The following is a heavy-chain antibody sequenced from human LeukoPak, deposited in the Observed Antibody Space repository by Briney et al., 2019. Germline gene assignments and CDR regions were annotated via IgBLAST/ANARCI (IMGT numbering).Heavy chain of an antibody. CDR3: ARHGERYYDSSGYYYAR. V-gene: IGHV5-51*01. D-gene: IGHD3-22*01. Sequence: GESLKISCKGSGYSFTSYWIGWVRQMPGKGLEWMGIIYPGDSDTRYSPSFQGQVTISADKSISTAYLQWSSLKASDTAMYYCARHGERYYDSSGYYYARWGQGTLVTVSS. J-gene: IGHJ4*02. CDR1: GYSFTSYW. CDR2: IYPGDSDT.